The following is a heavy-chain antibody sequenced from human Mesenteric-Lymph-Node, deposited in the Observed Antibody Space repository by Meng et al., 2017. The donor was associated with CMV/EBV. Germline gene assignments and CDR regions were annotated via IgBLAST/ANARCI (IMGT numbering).Heavy chain of an antibody. CDR1: GFTFSSHG. V-gene: IGHV3-21*01. Sequence: GGSLRLSCAASGFTFSSHGMHWVRQAPGKGLEWVSSISSSSSYIYYADSVKGRFTISRDNAKKSLYLQMNSLRAEDTAIYYCARGRDNSGSYGLFDYWGQGTLVTVSS. CDR3: ARGRDNSGSYGLFDY. J-gene: IGHJ4*02. D-gene: IGHD1-26*01. CDR2: ISSSSSYI.